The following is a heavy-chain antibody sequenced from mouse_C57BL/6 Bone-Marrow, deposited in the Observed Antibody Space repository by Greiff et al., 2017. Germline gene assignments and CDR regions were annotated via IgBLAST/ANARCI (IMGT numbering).Heavy chain of an antibody. CDR1: GFTFSSYG. CDR2: ISSGGSYT. D-gene: IGHD1-1*01. Sequence: EVQRVESGGDLVKPGGSLKLSCAASGFTFSSYGMSWVRQTPDKRLAWVATISSGGSYTYYPDSVKGRFTISRHNAKNTLYLQKSSLKSEDTAMYYCARPPNYYGSRRGYFDVWGTGTTVTVSS. J-gene: IGHJ1*03. CDR3: ARPPNYYGSRRGYFDV. V-gene: IGHV5-6*01.